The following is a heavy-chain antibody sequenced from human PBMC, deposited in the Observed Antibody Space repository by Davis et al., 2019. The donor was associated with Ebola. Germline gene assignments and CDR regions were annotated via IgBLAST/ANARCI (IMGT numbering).Heavy chain of an antibody. CDR2: IYHSGST. Sequence: SETLSLTCAVSGGSISSGGYSWSWIRQPPGKGLEWIGYIYHSGSTYYNPSLKSRVTISVDRSKNQSSLKLSSVTAADTAVYYCARGRARLDYWGQGTLVTVSS. CDR3: ARGRARLDY. CDR1: GGSISSGGYS. V-gene: IGHV4-30-2*01. J-gene: IGHJ4*02.